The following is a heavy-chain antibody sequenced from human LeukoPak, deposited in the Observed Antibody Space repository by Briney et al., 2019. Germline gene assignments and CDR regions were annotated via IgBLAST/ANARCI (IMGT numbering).Heavy chain of an antibody. J-gene: IGHJ4*02. CDR3: TRAYYYDSSGYSPFDY. Sequence: QPGGSLRLSCAASGFTFSNYWMHWVRQAPGKGLVWVSRIHSDGSSTTSADSVKGRFTISRDNSKNTLYLQMNSLRAEDTAVYYCTRAYYYDSSGYSPFDYWGQGTLVTVSS. D-gene: IGHD3-22*01. CDR2: IHSDGSST. V-gene: IGHV3-74*01. CDR1: GFTFSNYW.